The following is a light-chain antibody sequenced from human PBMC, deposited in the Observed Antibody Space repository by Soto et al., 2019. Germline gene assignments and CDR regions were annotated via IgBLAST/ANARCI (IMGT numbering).Light chain of an antibody. V-gene: IGKV3-20*01. J-gene: IGKJ1*01. CDR3: QQYGTSPSWT. Sequence: ETVLTQSPGTLSLSPGERATLSCRASQSVSSNTLAWYQQKPGQAPRLLMYGASTRATGIPDRFSGSGSGTDFTLTVSRLEPGDFAVYYCQQYGTSPSWTFGQGTKVEIK. CDR2: GAS. CDR1: QSVSSNT.